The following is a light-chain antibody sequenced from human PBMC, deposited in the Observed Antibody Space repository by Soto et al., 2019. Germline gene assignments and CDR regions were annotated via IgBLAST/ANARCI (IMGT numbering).Light chain of an antibody. CDR2: EDV. V-gene: IGLV6-57*03. J-gene: IGLJ2*01. Sequence: NFMLTQPHSVSESPGETVTISCTRSSGSIANNYVQCYQQRPGSAPTILIYEDVQRPSAAPGRFSGSTDSSSTSATPTISGLKTEDEDDYYYPSYGTTVVFGGGTKVTVL. CDR1: SGSIANNY. CDR3: PSYGTTVV.